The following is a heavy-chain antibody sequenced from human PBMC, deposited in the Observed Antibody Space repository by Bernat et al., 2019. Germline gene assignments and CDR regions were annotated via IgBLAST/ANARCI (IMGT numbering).Heavy chain of an antibody. D-gene: IGHD3-16*01. J-gene: IGHJ4*02. Sequence: EVQMVASGGGLVQPGGSLRLSCVASGFSFSSYWMSWVRQAPGKGLEWVAQIKPDGRDTSYVDYLKGRFTISRDNAKNSLHLQMNSLRDEDKAVYVCVKFGDSYAYDFWGQGALVTVSS. CDR3: VKFGDSYAYDF. CDR2: IKPDGRDT. V-gene: IGHV3-7*02. CDR1: GFSFSSYW.